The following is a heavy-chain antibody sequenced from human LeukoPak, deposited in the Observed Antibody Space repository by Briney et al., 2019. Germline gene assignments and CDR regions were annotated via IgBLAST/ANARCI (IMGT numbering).Heavy chain of an antibody. D-gene: IGHD3-3*01. CDR1: GGTFSSYA. J-gene: IGHJ5*02. Sequence: SVKVSCKASGGTFSSYAISWVRQAPGQGLEWMGGIIPIFGTANYAQKFQGRVTITTDESTSTAYMELSSLRSEDTAVYYCARSDFWSGYHLNWFDPWGQGTLVTVSS. V-gene: IGHV1-69*05. CDR3: ARSDFWSGYHLNWFDP. CDR2: IIPIFGTA.